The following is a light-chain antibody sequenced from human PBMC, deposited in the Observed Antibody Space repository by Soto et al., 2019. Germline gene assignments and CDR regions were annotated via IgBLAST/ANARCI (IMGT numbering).Light chain of an antibody. CDR1: QSVSSN. CDR3: QQYENWPRT. V-gene: IGKV3-15*01. J-gene: IGKJ1*01. CDR2: GSS. Sequence: EIVMTQSPATLSVSPGERVTLSCRASQSVSSNLAWYQQKPGQAPRLLFYGSSTKATGIPARFSGRGSGTEFTLTISSLQSEDFAVYYCQQYENWPRTFGQGTKVDIK.